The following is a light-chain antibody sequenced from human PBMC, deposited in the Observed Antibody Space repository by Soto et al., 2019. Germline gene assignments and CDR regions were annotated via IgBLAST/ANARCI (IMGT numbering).Light chain of an antibody. CDR1: QDISNY. CDR2: DAS. V-gene: IGKV1-33*01. CDR3: QQYDTVPLT. J-gene: IGKJ4*01. Sequence: DIQMTQSPSSLSASVGDRVTITCQASQDISNYLNWYQQKPGKAPKLLIYDASNLETGVPSRFSGSGSGTDFTFSISSLHPEDTATYYFQQYDTVPLTFGGGTKVEIK.